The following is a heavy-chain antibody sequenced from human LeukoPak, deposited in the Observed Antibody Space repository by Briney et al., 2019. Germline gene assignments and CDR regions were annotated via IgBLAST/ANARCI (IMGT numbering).Heavy chain of an antibody. V-gene: IGHV1-3*01. CDR1: GYNFPSYT. J-gene: IGHJ4*02. CDR3: ARSSSGTYHY. Sequence: GASVKVSCKNSGYNFPSYTIHWLRQAPGQNPEWMGSINGDNGNTKYSEKFQDRVTFTRDTSASSAYMELSSLRSEDTAVYYCARSSSGTYHYWGQGTLVTVSS. D-gene: IGHD3-10*01. CDR2: INGDNGNT.